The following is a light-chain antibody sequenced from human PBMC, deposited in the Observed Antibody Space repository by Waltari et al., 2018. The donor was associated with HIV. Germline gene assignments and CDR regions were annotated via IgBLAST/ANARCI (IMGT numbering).Light chain of an antibody. V-gene: IGKV1-8*01. Sequence: AIRMTQSPSTVSASIGDRVSITCRASQDIRDSLAWYQQKPGQVPKLLIYGASNLQTGVPSRFTGSGSGTYFALSISCLQAEDFATYYCQQYQSSPEFTFGPGTRVDMK. J-gene: IGKJ3*01. CDR3: QQYQSSPEFT. CDR1: QDIRDS. CDR2: GAS.